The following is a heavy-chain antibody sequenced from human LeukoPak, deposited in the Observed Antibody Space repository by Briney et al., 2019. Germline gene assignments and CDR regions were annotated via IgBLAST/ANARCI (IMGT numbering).Heavy chain of an antibody. D-gene: IGHD6-13*01. CDR2: ISSSSSAT. J-gene: IGHJ4*02. CDR3: ASWAGAAAGFSGPFDY. Sequence: SGGSLRLSCAASGFTFDDYAMHWVRQAPGKGLEWVSYISSSSSATYYADSVKGRFTMSRDNTKKSLYLQMNSLRGEDTAVYYCASWAGAAAGFSGPFDYWGQGTLVTVSS. V-gene: IGHV3-48*04. CDR1: GFTFDDYA.